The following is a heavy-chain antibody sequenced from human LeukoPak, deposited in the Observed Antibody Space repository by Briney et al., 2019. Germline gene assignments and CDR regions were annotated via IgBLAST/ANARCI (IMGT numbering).Heavy chain of an antibody. Sequence: ASVKVSCKASGYTFTTYGITWLRQAPGQGLEWMGWISASNGNTNYAQKFQGRVTMTTDTSTNTVYMELRSLTSDDTAVYYCARTHYFDNSSYSGFDYWGQGTLVTVSS. D-gene: IGHD3-22*01. CDR2: ISASNGNT. CDR1: GYTFTTYG. CDR3: ARTHYFDNSSYSGFDY. J-gene: IGHJ4*02. V-gene: IGHV1-18*01.